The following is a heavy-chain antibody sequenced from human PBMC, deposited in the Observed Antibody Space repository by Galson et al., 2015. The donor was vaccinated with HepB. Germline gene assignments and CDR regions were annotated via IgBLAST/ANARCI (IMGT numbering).Heavy chain of an antibody. D-gene: IGHD6-25*01. CDR2: ISESGVII. J-gene: IGHJ5*02. CDR3: AKSGCTRGWPGRWFDP. CDR1: GFPFSDYP. V-gene: IGHV3-23*01. Sequence: SLRLSCAASGFPFSDYPMNWVRQAPGRGLEWVSGISESGVIIYYADSVKGRFTLSRDNSENTLYLQMNSLRVDDTAVYYCAKSGCTRGWPGRWFDPRGPGTLVTV.